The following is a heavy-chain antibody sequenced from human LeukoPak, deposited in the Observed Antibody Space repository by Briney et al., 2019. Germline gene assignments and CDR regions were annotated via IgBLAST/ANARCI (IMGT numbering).Heavy chain of an antibody. Sequence: PGGSLRLSCAASGFTFSSYAMSWVRQAPGKGLEWVSAISGSGGSTYYADSVKGRFTISRDNSKNTLYLQMNSLRAEDTAVYYCAKDLAVLLWFGVPGNLFDYWGQGTLVTVSS. CDR2: ISGSGGST. CDR1: GFTFSSYA. V-gene: IGHV3-23*01. D-gene: IGHD3-10*01. CDR3: AKDLAVLLWFGVPGNLFDY. J-gene: IGHJ4*02.